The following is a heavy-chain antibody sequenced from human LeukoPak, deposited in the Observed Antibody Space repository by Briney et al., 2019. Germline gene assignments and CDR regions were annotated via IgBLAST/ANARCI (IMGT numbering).Heavy chain of an antibody. CDR3: ARGASSGYYYDYFDY. CDR2: INPSGGST. V-gene: IGHV1-46*01. J-gene: IGHJ4*02. D-gene: IGHD3-22*01. Sequence: ASVKVSCKASGYTFTSYYMHWVRQAPGQGLEWRGIINPSGGSTSYAQKFQGRVTMTRDTSTSTVYMELSSLRSEDTAVYYCARGASSGYYYDYFDYWGQGTLVTVSS. CDR1: GYTFTSYY.